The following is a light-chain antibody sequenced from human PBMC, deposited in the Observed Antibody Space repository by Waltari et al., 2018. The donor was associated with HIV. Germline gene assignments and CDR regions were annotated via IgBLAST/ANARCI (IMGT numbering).Light chain of an antibody. CDR2: KAS. CDR1: QSISSW. Sequence: DIQMTQSPSTLSASVGDRVTITCRASQSISSWLAWYQQKPGKAPKLLIYKASSLESGVPSRFSGSGSGTEFNLTISSLQPDDFATYYCQQYNSPWTFGQGTKVEIK. CDR3: QQYNSPWT. V-gene: IGKV1-5*03. J-gene: IGKJ1*01.